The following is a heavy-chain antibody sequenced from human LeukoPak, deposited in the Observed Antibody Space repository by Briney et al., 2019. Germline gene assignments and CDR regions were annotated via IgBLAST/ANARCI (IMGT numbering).Heavy chain of an antibody. CDR3: ARQARQWLVGYYYYMDI. CDR1: GGSISSSSYY. J-gene: IGHJ6*03. Sequence: SETLSLTCTVSGGSISSSSYYWGWIRQPPGKGLEWIGSINHSGSTNYNPSLKSRVTISVDTSKNQFSLKLSSVTAADTAVYYCARQARQWLVGYYYYMDIWGKGTTVTISS. D-gene: IGHD6-19*01. CDR2: INHSGST. V-gene: IGHV4-39*01.